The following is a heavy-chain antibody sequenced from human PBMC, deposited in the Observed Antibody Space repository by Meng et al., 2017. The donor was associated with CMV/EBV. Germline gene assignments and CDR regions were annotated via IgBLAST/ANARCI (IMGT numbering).Heavy chain of an antibody. CDR3: ARIAAAGRFDY. CDR2: IYWDDDK. CDR1: AFSLSSSGVG. V-gene: IGHV2-5*02. D-gene: IGHD6-13*01. J-gene: IGHJ4*02. Sequence: QIPWQESGPTLWKPTQTRKGTCTFSAFSLSSSGVGVGWIRQPPGEDLEWLALIYWDDDKRYSPSLKSRLTITKATSKNQVVLTMTNMDPVDTATDYCARIAAAGRFDYWGQGTLVTVSS.